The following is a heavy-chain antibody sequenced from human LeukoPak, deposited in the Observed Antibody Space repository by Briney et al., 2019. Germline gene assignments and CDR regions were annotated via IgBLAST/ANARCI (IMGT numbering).Heavy chain of an antibody. Sequence: ASVKVSCKASGYTFTGYYMHWVRQAPGQGLEWMGWINPNSGGTNYAQKFQGRVTMTRDTPISTAYMELSRLRSDDTAVYYCARLDSSGFTAFDIWGQGTMVTVSS. J-gene: IGHJ3*02. CDR3: ARLDSSGFTAFDI. CDR2: INPNSGGT. V-gene: IGHV1-2*02. D-gene: IGHD6-19*01. CDR1: GYTFTGYY.